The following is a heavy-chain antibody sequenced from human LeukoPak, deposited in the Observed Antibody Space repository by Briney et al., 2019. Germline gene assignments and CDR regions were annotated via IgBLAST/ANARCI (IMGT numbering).Heavy chain of an antibody. D-gene: IGHD1-26*01. Sequence: SETLSLTCTVSGGSISSYYWSWIRQPPGKGPEWIGYIYYSGSTNYNPSLKSRVTISVDTSKNQFSLKLSSVTAADTAVYYCARHRGGSYYENIYFDYWGQGTLVTVSS. CDR3: ARHRGGSYYENIYFDY. J-gene: IGHJ4*02. CDR2: IYYSGST. V-gene: IGHV4-59*08. CDR1: GGSISSYY.